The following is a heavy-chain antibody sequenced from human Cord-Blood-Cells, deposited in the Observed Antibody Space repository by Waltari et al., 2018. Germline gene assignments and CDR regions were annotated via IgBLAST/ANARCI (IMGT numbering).Heavy chain of an antibody. J-gene: IGHJ3*02. D-gene: IGHD3-10*01. CDR3: AREGSYGSGNDAFDI. CDR1: GYAFTGYY. CDR2: INPNSGGT. V-gene: IGHV1-2*02. Sequence: QVQLVQSGAEVKKTGASVKVSCKASGYAFTGYYMHWVRQAPGQGLEWMGWINPNSGGTNYAQKFQGRVTMTRDTSISTAYMELSRLRSDDTAVYYCAREGSYGSGNDAFDIWGQGTMVTVSS.